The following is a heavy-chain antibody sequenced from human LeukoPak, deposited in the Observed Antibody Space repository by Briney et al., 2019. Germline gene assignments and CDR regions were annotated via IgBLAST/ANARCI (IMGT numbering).Heavy chain of an antibody. J-gene: IGHJ4*02. D-gene: IGHD5-12*01. CDR1: GYTFTGYY. CDR3: ARVTRSGYDPFDY. Sequence: GASVKVSCKASGYTFTGYYMHWVRQAPGQGLEWMGWINPNSGGTNYAQKFQGRVTMTRDTYISTDYMELNRLRSDDTAVYYCARVTRSGYDPFDYWGQGTLVTVSS. CDR2: INPNSGGT. V-gene: IGHV1-2*02.